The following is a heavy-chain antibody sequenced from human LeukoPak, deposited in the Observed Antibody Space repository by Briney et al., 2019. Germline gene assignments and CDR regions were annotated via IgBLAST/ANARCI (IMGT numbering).Heavy chain of an antibody. J-gene: IGHJ5*02. V-gene: IGHV1-18*01. CDR1: GYTFTSYD. D-gene: IGHD6-6*01. Sequence: ASVKVSCKASGYTFTSYDINWVRQATGQGLEWMGWISAYNGNTNYAQKLQGRVTMTTDTSTSTAYMELRSLRSDDTAVYYCARGRYSSSSGNWFDPWGQGTLVTVSS. CDR3: ARGRYSSSSGNWFDP. CDR2: ISAYNGNT.